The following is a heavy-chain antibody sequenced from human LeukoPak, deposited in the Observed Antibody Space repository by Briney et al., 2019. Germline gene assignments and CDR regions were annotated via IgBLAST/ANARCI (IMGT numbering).Heavy chain of an antibody. D-gene: IGHD4-17*01. CDR2: ISGSGSGT. Sequence: GGSLRPSCAASGFTLGSYAMRWDSQAPGRGREWVSVISGSGSGTYYADSVKGRFTISRDNSKNTLYLQMNSLRAEDTASYYCAKHRENYGDSCLDDYWGQGTLVTVSS. J-gene: IGHJ4*02. CDR3: AKHRENYGDSCLDDY. V-gene: IGHV3-23*01. CDR1: GFTLGSYA.